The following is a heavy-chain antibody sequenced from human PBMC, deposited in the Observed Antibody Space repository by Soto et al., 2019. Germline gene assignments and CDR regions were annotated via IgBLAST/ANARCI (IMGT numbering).Heavy chain of an antibody. CDR3: SKDSRAFGSGSYFVPTDY. CDR2: LSYDGNTK. Sequence: QVQLVESGGGVVQPGTSLRLSCAASGFTFSNYGMHWVRQAPGKGLEWVAVLSYDGNTKYYADSVKGRFTISRDTSKNTLYLQMNSLRAEDTAVYYCSKDSRAFGSGSYFVPTDYWGQGTLVTVSS. CDR1: GFTFSNYG. D-gene: IGHD3-10*01. V-gene: IGHV3-30*18. J-gene: IGHJ4*02.